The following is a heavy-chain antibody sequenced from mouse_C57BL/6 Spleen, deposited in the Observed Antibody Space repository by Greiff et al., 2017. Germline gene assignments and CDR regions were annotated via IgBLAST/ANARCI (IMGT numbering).Heavy chain of an antibody. CDR1: GFTFSSYG. V-gene: IGHV5-6*01. CDR3: ARNDYGAMDD. J-gene: IGHJ4*01. CDR2: ISSGGSYT. Sequence: EVKLQESGGDLVKPGGSLKLSCAASGFTFSSYGMSWVRQTPDKRLEWVATISSGGSYTYYPDSVKGRFTSSRDNAKNTLYLQMSSLKSEDTAMYYCARNDYGAMDDWGQGTSVTVSS.